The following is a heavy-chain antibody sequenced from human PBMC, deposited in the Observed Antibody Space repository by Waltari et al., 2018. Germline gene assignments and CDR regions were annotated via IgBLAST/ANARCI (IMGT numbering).Heavy chain of an antibody. D-gene: IGHD2-21*01. J-gene: IGHJ4*02. CDR2: VDHSGSA. V-gene: IGHV4-34*01. CDR1: NGPFNGYH. Sequence: QVQLQQWGAGLLEPSETLSRTCAISNGPFNGYHWSWIRQLPGKGLEWIGEVDHSGSANYSPSLKSRATISFNTSQKQFSLTLTTVTAADTAEYYCARDARDWESITNSYFDSWGQGTLVAVSS. CDR3: ARDARDWESITNSYFDS.